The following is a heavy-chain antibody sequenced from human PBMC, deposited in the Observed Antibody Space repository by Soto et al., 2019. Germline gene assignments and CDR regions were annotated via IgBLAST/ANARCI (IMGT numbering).Heavy chain of an antibody. Sequence: PGGSLRLSCAASGFTFSSYWMSWVRQAPGKGLEWVANIKQDGSEKYYVDSVKGRFTISRDNAKNSLYLQMNSLRAEDTAVYYCARDSGKYGDYTGAVDAFDIWGQGTMVTVSS. CDR3: ARDSGKYGDYTGAVDAFDI. D-gene: IGHD4-17*01. CDR2: IKQDGSEK. CDR1: GFTFSSYW. J-gene: IGHJ3*02. V-gene: IGHV3-7*03.